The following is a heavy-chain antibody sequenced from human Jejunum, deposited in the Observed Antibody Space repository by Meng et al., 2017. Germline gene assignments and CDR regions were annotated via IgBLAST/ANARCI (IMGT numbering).Heavy chain of an antibody. J-gene: IGHJ4*02. D-gene: IGHD2/OR15-2a*01. V-gene: IGHV3-11*01. CDR2: IGSSGSPI. Sequence: QVHLVESGGGSVKPGGSLRLSCAASAFTSSDYYMVWIRQAPGKGLEWVSYIGSSGSPIYYADSVRGRFTISRDNAKNSLFLQMNSLRGDDTAVYYCVASAIVATDYWGQGTLVTVSS. CDR1: AFTSSDYY. CDR3: VASAIVATDY.